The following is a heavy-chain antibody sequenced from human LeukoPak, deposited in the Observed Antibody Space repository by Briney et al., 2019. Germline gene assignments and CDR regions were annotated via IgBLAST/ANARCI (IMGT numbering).Heavy chain of an antibody. Sequence: QVQLQESGPGLVKPSETLSLTCTVSGGSISSYYWSWIRQPPGKGREWIGYIYYSGSTNYNPSLKSRVTISVDTSKNQFSLKLSSVTAADTAVYYCARSTVRSEYYMDVWGKGTTVTVSS. CDR3: ARSTVRSEYYMDV. CDR2: IYYSGST. D-gene: IGHD4-11*01. CDR1: GGSISSYY. V-gene: IGHV4-59*01. J-gene: IGHJ6*03.